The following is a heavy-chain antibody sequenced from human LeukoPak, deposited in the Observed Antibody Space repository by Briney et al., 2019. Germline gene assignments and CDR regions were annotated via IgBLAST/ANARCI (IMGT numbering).Heavy chain of an antibody. CDR2: IKSKTDGGTT. CDR3: STVRRYYYYMDV. CDR1: GFIFSNAW. Sequence: SGGSLRLSCAASGFIFSNAWMNWVRQAPGKGLEWVGRIKSKTDGGTTDYAAPVKGRFTISRDDSKNTLYLQMSSLKIEDTAVYYCSTVRRYYYYMDVWGKGTTVTVSS. V-gene: IGHV3-15*01. J-gene: IGHJ6*03.